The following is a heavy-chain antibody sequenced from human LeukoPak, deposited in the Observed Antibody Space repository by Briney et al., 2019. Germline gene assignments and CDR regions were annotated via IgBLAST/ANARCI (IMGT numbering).Heavy chain of an antibody. V-gene: IGHV1-46*01. D-gene: IGHD2-2*01. CDR3: ARARYANAWYAFDI. CDR2: IDPSGGST. CDR1: GYTFTRYY. Sequence: ASVTVSCKASGYTFTRYYMHWVRQAPGQGLEWMGIIDPSGGSTSYAQKFQGGVTMTREATTSTVYLELSSLRSEDTAVYYCARARYANAWYAFDIWGHGTMVTVSS. J-gene: IGHJ3*02.